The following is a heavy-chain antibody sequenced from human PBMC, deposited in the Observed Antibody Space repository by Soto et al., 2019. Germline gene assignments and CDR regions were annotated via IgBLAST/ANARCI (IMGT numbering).Heavy chain of an antibody. Sequence: GGSLRLSCAASGFTFSSYAMSWVRQAPGKGLEWVSAISGSGGSTYYADSVKGRFTISRDNSKNTLYLQMNSLRAEDTAVYYCAKEGPVIVVVPAARNIDYWGQGTLVTVSS. J-gene: IGHJ4*02. V-gene: IGHV3-23*01. D-gene: IGHD2-2*01. CDR3: AKEGPVIVVVPAARNIDY. CDR2: ISGSGGST. CDR1: GFTFSSYA.